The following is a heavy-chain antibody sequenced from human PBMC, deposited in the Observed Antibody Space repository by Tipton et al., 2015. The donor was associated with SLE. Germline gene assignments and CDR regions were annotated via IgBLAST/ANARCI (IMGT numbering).Heavy chain of an antibody. J-gene: IGHJ4*02. CDR1: GFTIIKYG. CDR2: IWSDGSNN. D-gene: IGHD2-2*02. CDR3: ARDLYTSFDY. Sequence: SLRLSCAASGFTIIKYGMHWVRQAPGKGLEWVAVIWSDGSNNYYVDSVKGRFTISRDISKNTVYLQMNSLRAEDTAVYYCARDLYTSFDYWGQGTLVTVSS. V-gene: IGHV3-33*01.